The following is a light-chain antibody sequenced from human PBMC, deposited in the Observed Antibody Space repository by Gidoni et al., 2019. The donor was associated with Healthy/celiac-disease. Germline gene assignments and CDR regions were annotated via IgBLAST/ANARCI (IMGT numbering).Light chain of an antibody. CDR1: QSVSSSY. V-gene: IGKV3-20*01. CDR3: QQYGSSPQT. Sequence: VLTQPPGTLSLPPGERATLSCRASQSVSSSYLAWYQQKPGQAPRLLIYGASSRATGIPDRFSGSGSGTDFTLTISRLEPEDFAVYYCQQYGSSPQTFGQGTKVEIK. CDR2: GAS. J-gene: IGKJ1*01.